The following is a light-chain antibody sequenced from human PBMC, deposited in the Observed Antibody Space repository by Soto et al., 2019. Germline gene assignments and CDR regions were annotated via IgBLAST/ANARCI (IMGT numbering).Light chain of an antibody. CDR3: QQYGSAALT. Sequence: ELVLPQSQGTLSLSPGETATLSRRASQSFGGYLAWYQQKRGQAPRLLIYGASTRATGIPDRFSGRGSGTESTLTISRLEPEDFAVYYCQQYGSAALTFGGGTKVDIK. CDR2: GAS. J-gene: IGKJ4*01. V-gene: IGKV3-20*01. CDR1: QSFGGY.